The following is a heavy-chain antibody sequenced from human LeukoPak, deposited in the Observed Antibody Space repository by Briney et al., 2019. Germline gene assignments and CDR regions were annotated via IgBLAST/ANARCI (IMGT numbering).Heavy chain of an antibody. CDR1: DGSISSYS. V-gene: IGHV4-59*01. CDR2: INYSGST. J-gene: IGHJ4*02. Sequence: SETLSLTCTVSDGSISSYSWSWIRQSPGKGLEWIAYINYSGSTNYNPSLKSRVSISVDTSKNQFSLELSSVTAADTAVYYCAGGRVWLAFDSWGQRTLVTVSS. D-gene: IGHD5-18*01. CDR3: AGGRVWLAFDS.